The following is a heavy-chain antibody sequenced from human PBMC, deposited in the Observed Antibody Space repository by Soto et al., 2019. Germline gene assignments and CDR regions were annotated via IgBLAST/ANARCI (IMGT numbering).Heavy chain of an antibody. CDR2: IYWDDDK. CDR1: GFSLNTSGVG. Sequence: QITLKESGPTLVKPTQTLTLTCTFSGFSLNTSGVGVGWIRQPPGKALEWLALIYWDDDKRYSPSLKSRLTSTKDTSKNQVVLTITNMDPVDTCTYYCAHRPYGDYPIDYWGQGTLVTVSS. D-gene: IGHD4-17*01. CDR3: AHRPYGDYPIDY. J-gene: IGHJ4*02. V-gene: IGHV2-5*02.